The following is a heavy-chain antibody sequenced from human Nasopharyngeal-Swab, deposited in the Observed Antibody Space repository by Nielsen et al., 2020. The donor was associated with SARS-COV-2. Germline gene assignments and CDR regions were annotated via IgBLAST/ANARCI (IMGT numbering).Heavy chain of an antibody. CDR3: ARSSAWRYYSDY. J-gene: IGHJ4*02. D-gene: IGHD6-19*01. CDR1: GFTFSSYS. CDR2: ISSSSSYI. V-gene: IGHV3-21*04. Sequence: GESLKISCAASGFTFSSYSMNWVRQAPGKGLEWVSSISSSSSYIYYADSVKGRFTISRDNAKNSLYLQMNSLRAEDTAVYYCARSSAWRYYSDYWGQGTLVTVSS.